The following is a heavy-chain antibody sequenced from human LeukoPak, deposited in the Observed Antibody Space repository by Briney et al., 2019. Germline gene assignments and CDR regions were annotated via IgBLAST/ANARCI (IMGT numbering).Heavy chain of an antibody. D-gene: IGHD2-2*01. V-gene: IGHV1-69*04. Sequence: SVKVSCKASGGTFSSYAISWVRQAPGQGLEWMGRIIPILGIANYAQKFQGRVTITADKSTSTAYRELSSLRSEDTAVYYCARDGDGYCSSTSCLRGMDVWGQGTTVTVSS. J-gene: IGHJ6*02. CDR2: IIPILGIA. CDR1: GGTFSSYA. CDR3: ARDGDGYCSSTSCLRGMDV.